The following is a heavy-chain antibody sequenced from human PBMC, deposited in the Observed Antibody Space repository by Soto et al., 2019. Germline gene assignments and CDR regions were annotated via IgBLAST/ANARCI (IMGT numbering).Heavy chain of an antibody. CDR2: IYYSGST. CDR3: ARGGPEIEVVPAAMKYFFDY. J-gene: IGHJ4*02. V-gene: IGHV4-31*03. CDR1: GGSISIGGYY. Sequence: SETLSLTCTVSGGSISIGGYYWSWIRQHPGKGLEWIGYIYYSGSTYYNPSLKSRVTISVDTSKNQFSLKLSSVTAADTAVYYCARGGPEIEVVPAAMKYFFDYWGQGTLVPVSS. D-gene: IGHD2-2*01.